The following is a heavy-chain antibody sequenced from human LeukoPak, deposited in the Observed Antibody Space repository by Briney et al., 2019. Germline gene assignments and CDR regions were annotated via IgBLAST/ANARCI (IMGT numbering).Heavy chain of an antibody. Sequence: PGRSLRLSCAASGFTFGSYGMHLVRQAPAKGREWVAVIWYDGSNKYYADSVKGRFTISRDNSKNTLYLQMNSQRTEDTAVYYCARNYDSSGYYYNFDYWGQGTLVTVSS. CDR3: ARNYDSSGYYYNFDY. V-gene: IGHV3-33*01. J-gene: IGHJ4*02. CDR1: GFTFGSYG. D-gene: IGHD3-22*01. CDR2: IWYDGSNK.